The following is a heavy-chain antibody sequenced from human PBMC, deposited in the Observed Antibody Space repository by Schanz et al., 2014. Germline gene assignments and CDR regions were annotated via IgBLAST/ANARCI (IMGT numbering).Heavy chain of an antibody. V-gene: IGHV4-31*03. CDR3: SASERGVWSVDC. Sequence: QVQLQESGPGLVKPSQTLSLTCTVSGASIFTGGYYWSWIRQHPGKGLEWIGYTYYSGSTHYNPSLRSRVSISVDTSKNQFSLKLSSVTAADTAVYYCSASERGVWSVDCWGQGTLVTVSS. CDR1: GASIFTGGYY. CDR2: TYYSGST. D-gene: IGHD3-3*01. J-gene: IGHJ4*02.